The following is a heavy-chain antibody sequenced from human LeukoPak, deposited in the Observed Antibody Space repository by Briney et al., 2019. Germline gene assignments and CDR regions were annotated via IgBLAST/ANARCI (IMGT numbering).Heavy chain of an antibody. Sequence: GGSLRLSCAASGFTFSSYWMSWVRQAPGKGLEWVANIKQGGSEKYYVDSVKGRFTISSDNAKNSLYLQMNSLRAEDTAVYYCARVGDYVWGSYRPIDYWGQGTLVTVSS. CDR3: ARVGDYVWGSYRPIDY. D-gene: IGHD3-16*02. CDR2: IKQGGSEK. CDR1: GFTFSSYW. V-gene: IGHV3-7*01. J-gene: IGHJ4*02.